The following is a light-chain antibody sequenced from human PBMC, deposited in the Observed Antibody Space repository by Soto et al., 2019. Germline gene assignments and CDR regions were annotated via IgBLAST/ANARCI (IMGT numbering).Light chain of an antibody. CDR3: QQYDSWPLT. V-gene: IGKV3-11*01. CDR2: DAS. CDR1: QSVSSY. Sequence: EIALTQSPATLSLSPGERATLSCRASQSVSSYLAWYQQKPGQAPRLLIYDASNRATGIPARFSGSGSGTEFTLTISSLQSEDFAVYYCQQYDSWPLTFGGGTKVDIK. J-gene: IGKJ4*01.